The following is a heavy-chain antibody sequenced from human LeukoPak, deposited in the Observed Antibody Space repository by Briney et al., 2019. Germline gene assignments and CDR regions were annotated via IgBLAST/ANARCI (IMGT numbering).Heavy chain of an antibody. D-gene: IGHD2-15*01. V-gene: IGHV3-21*01. CDR2: ISSSSSYI. Sequence: GGSLRLSCAASGFTFSSYSMNWVRQAPGKGLEWVSSISSSSSYIYYADSVTGRFTISRDNAKNSLYLQMNSLRAEDTAVYYCARGCSGGSCYFLVSDYWGQGTLVTVSS. CDR3: ARGCSGGSCYFLVSDY. J-gene: IGHJ4*02. CDR1: GFTFSSYS.